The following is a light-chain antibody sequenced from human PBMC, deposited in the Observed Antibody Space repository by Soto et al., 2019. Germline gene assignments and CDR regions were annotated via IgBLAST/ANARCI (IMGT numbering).Light chain of an antibody. Sequence: QLVLTQSPSASDSLGASVRLTCTLTSGHSTNAIAWHQHQPEKGPRFLMKVNSDGSHTRGDGIPDRFSGSSSGAERYLTISSLQSDDEADYYCQTWGTATQEFGGGTKVTVL. V-gene: IGLV4-69*01. CDR1: SGHSTNA. CDR2: VNSDGSH. J-gene: IGLJ2*01. CDR3: QTWGTATQE.